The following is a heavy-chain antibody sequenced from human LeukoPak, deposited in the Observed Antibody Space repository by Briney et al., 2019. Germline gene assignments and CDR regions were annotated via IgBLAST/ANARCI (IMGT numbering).Heavy chain of an antibody. Sequence: SETLSLTCTVSGGSISSSSYYWGWIRQPPGKGLEWIGSIYYSGSTYYNPSLKSRVTISVDTSKNQFSLKLSSVTAADTAVYYCARVPANYGSGKTVDYWGQGTLVTVSS. J-gene: IGHJ4*02. D-gene: IGHD3-10*01. CDR2: IYYSGST. V-gene: IGHV4-39*01. CDR1: GGSISSSSYY. CDR3: ARVPANYGSGKTVDY.